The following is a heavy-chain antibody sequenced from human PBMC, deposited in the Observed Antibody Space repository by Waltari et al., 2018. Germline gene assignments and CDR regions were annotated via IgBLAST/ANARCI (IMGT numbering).Heavy chain of an antibody. CDR2: VKRGGAT. J-gene: IGHJ4*02. V-gene: IGHV4-4*02. Sequence: QLQLQDSGPGLVKPSGTLSLTCVVSGDSMISYYFWSWVRQSPGKGLAWIGQVKRGGATNYGPSFASRVTMSLDTSIIHCSLNMHSATAADTAVYYCARDRGGGLYLDSWGRGILVSVSP. CDR1: GDSMISYYF. CDR3: ARDRGGGLYLDS. D-gene: IGHD5-12*01.